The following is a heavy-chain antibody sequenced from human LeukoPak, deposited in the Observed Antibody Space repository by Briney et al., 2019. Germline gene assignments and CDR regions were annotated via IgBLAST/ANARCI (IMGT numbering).Heavy chain of an antibody. V-gene: IGHV3-7*01. Sequence: GGSLRLSCAASGFTFTNYWMSWVRQAPGKGLEWAANIKQDGSEKYYVDSVEGRFTISRDNAENSLSLQMNSLRGEDTAVYYCVRALGSSSADYWGQGTLVTVSS. CDR1: GFTFTNYW. CDR3: VRALGSSSADY. D-gene: IGHD6-6*01. J-gene: IGHJ4*02. CDR2: IKQDGSEK.